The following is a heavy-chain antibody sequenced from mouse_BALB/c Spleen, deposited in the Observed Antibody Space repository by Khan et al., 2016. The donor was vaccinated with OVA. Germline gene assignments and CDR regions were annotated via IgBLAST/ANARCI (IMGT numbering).Heavy chain of an antibody. CDR2: ISYSGNT. V-gene: IGHV3-2*02. Sequence: EVQLLETGPGLVKPSQSLSLICTVTGYSITSDYAWNWIRQFPGNKLEWMGFISYSGNTKYNPSHKSRISITRDTSKNQFFLQLNSVTTEDTATDYCARVYGGDFDYWGQGTTLTVSS. CDR3: ARVYGGDFDY. J-gene: IGHJ2*01. D-gene: IGHD1-1*01. CDR1: GYSITSDYA.